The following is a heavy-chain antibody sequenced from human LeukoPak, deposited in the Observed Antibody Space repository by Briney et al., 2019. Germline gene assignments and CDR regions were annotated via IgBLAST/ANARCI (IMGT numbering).Heavy chain of an antibody. J-gene: IGHJ4*02. D-gene: IGHD3-9*01. CDR1: GFIFSTYW. V-gene: IGHV3-74*01. CDR3: ARDRLAVMDY. Sequence: PAGGSLRLSCAASGFIFSTYWMHWVRQAPGKGLVWVSRINSDGSSTTYADSVKGRFTISRDNAKNTLFLQMNSLRAEDMAVYYCARDRLAVMDYWGQGTLVTVSS. CDR2: INSDGSST.